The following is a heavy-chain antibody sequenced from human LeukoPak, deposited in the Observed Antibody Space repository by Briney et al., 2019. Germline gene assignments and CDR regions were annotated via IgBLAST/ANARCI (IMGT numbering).Heavy chain of an antibody. CDR1: GYTFTGYY. CDR3: AREGQWLGPDY. J-gene: IGHJ4*02. V-gene: IGHV1-2*02. CDR2: INPSSGGT. Sequence: ASVKVSCKASGYTFTGYYMHWVRQAPGQGLGWMGWINPSSGGTNYAQKFQGRVTMTRDTSISTAYMELSRLRSDDTAVYYCAREGQWLGPDYWGQGTLVTVSS. D-gene: IGHD6-19*01.